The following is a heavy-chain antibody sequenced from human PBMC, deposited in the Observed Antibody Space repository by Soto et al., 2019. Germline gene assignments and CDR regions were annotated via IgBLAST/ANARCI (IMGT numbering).Heavy chain of an antibody. D-gene: IGHD6-13*01. CDR2: IRSKAYGGTT. V-gene: IGHV3-49*05. CDR1: GFTFGDYA. J-gene: IGHJ4*02. Sequence: EVQLVESGGGLVKPGRSLRLSCTASGFTFGDYAMSWFRQAPGKGLEWVGFIRSKAYGGTTEYAASVKGRFTIARDDSTSLAYLQMNSLKTEATAVYYCTRDRGSSGWYSLYFDYWGQGTLVTVSS. CDR3: TRDRGSSGWYSLYFDY.